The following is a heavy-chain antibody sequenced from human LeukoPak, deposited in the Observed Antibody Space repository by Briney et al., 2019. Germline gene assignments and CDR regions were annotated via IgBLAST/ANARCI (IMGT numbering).Heavy chain of an antibody. CDR1: GFTLSSFW. Sequence: GGSLRLSCAASGFTLSSFWMHWVRQAPGKGLVWVSRIDSDGSSTTYADSVKGRFTVSRDNPKNTVYLQMNSLRAEDTAVYFCARSPVLDRNDWSFADWGQGTLVTVSS. D-gene: IGHD1-1*01. CDR3: ARSPVLDRNDWSFAD. V-gene: IGHV3-74*01. J-gene: IGHJ4*02. CDR2: IDSDGSST.